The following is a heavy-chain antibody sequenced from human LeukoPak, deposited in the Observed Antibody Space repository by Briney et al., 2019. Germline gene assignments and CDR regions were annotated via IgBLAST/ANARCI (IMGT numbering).Heavy chain of an antibody. CDR2: MNPNSGNT. J-gene: IGHJ4*02. D-gene: IGHD2-21*02. CDR1: GYTFPSYD. V-gene: IGHV1-8*01. CDR3: TRGRDVMVVTAYY. Sequence: ASVKVSCKASGYTFPSYDINWVRQAPGQGLEWMGWMNPNSGNTGSAQKFQGRVTMTRNTSASTAYMELSSLRSDDTAVYYCTRGRDVMVVTAYYWGQGTLVTVSS.